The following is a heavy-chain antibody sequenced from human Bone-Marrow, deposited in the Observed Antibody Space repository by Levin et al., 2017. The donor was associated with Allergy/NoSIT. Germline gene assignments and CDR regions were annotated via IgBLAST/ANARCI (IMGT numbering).Heavy chain of an antibody. V-gene: IGHV6-1*01. Sequence: SQTLSLTCAISGDRVSSTSAAWSWIRQSPSRGLEWLGRTYYRSKWYYEYAVSVKGRISINPDTSKNQFTLQLNSVNIDDTAVYFCARGSYDSTWFWGRGTLVTVSS. CDR3: ARGSYDSTWF. J-gene: IGHJ2*01. CDR2: TYYRSKWYY. CDR1: GDRVSSTSAA. D-gene: IGHD2-2*01.